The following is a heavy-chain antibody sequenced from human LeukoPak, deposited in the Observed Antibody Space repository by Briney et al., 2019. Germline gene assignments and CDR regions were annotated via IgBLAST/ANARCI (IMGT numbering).Heavy chain of an antibody. CDR3: ARRAGSTYFDY. J-gene: IGHJ4*02. Sequence: PSETLSLTCTVSGGSISSYYWSWIRQPPGKGLEWIGYIYTSGSTNYNPSLKSRVTISVDTSKNQFSLKLSSVTAADTAVYYCARRAGSTYFDYWGQGTLVTVSS. V-gene: IGHV4-4*09. D-gene: IGHD5/OR15-5a*01. CDR1: GGSISSYY. CDR2: IYTSGST.